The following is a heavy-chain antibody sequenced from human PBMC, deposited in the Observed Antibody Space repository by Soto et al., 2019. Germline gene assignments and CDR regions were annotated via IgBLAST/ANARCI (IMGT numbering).Heavy chain of an antibody. D-gene: IGHD3-10*01. CDR2: ISGSGGST. CDR1: GFTFSSYA. CDR3: AKDQTRITMVRGALYYFDY. J-gene: IGHJ4*02. Sequence: GGSLRRSCAASGFTFSSYAMSWVRQAPGKGLEWVSAISGSGGSTYYADSVKGRFTISRDNSKNTLYLQMNSLRAEDTAVYYCAKDQTRITMVRGALYYFDYWGQGTLVTVSA. V-gene: IGHV3-23*01.